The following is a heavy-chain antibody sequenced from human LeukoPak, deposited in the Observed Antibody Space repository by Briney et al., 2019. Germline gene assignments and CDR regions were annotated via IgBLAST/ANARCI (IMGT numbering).Heavy chain of an antibody. CDR1: GGSFSGYY. V-gene: IGHV4-34*01. J-gene: IGHJ3*02. D-gene: IGHD1-20*01. CDR3: ARHISGSVAFDI. CDR2: INHSGST. Sequence: KASETLSLTCAVYGGSFSGYYWSWIRQPPGKGLEWIGEINHSGSTNYNPSLKSRVTISVDTSKNQFSLKVSSVTAADTAMYHCARHISGSVAFDIWGQGTMVTVSS.